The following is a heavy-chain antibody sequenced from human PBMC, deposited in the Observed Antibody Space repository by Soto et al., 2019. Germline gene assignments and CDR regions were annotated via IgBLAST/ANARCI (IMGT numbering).Heavy chain of an antibody. J-gene: IGHJ6*02. D-gene: IGHD2-21*02. CDR2: ISYDGSNK. CDR3: ASLDGYCGGDCYARISLYGMDV. CDR1: GFTFSSYA. Sequence: PGGSLRLSCAASGFTFSSYAMHWVRQAPGKGLEWVAVISYDGSNKYYADSVKGRFTISRDNSKNTLYLQMNSLRVEDTAVYYCASLDGYCGGDCYARISLYGMDVWGQGTTVTVSS. V-gene: IGHV3-30-3*01.